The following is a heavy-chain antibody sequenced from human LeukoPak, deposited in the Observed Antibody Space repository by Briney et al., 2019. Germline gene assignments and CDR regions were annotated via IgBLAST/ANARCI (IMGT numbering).Heavy chain of an antibody. D-gene: IGHD3-3*01. J-gene: IGHJ6*02. CDR1: GFTFSSHW. CDR2: INSDGSSI. CDR3: AKGDMYYDFWSGYYTDQYYYYYGMDV. V-gene: IGHV3-74*01. Sequence: PGGSLRLSCAASGFTFSSHWMHWVRQAPGKGLVWVSRINSDGSSISYADSVKGRFTISRDNSKNTLYLQMNSLRAEDTAVYYCAKGDMYYDFWSGYYTDQYYYYYGMDVWGQGTTVTVSS.